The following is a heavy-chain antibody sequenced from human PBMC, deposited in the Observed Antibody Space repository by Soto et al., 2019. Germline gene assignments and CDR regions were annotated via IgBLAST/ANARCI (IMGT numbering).Heavy chain of an antibody. CDR2: ISGNSGSL. V-gene: IGHV3-9*01. CDR3: AKDRYSSSAYYYYGMDA. CDR1: GFIFDDYA. Sequence: EVQLVESGGGLVQPGRSLRLSCAASGFIFDDYAMHWVRQAPGKGLGWVAVISGNSGSLGYADSVKGRFTISRDNAKNSLYLQMNRLRAEDTALYYCAKDRYSSSAYYYYGMDAWGQGTTVTVSS. D-gene: IGHD6-6*01. J-gene: IGHJ6*02.